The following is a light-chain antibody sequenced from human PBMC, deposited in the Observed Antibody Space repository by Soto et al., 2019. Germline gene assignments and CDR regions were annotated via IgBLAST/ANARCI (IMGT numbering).Light chain of an antibody. J-gene: IGLJ1*01. CDR3: AAWDDSLNGCV. CDR2: SDN. Sequence: QLVLTQPPSASGTPGQRVTISCSGSSSNIGTYRVSWYQHFPGTAPRLLIYSDNQRPSGVPDRFSASKSGASASLAISGLQSEDEAYFYCAAWDDSLNGCVFGTGTKVTVL. CDR1: SSNIGTYR. V-gene: IGLV1-44*01.